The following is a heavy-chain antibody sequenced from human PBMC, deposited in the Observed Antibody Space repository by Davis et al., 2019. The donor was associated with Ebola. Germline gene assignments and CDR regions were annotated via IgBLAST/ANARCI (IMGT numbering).Heavy chain of an antibody. J-gene: IGHJ4*02. Sequence: SVKVSCKASGGTFNTYAINWVRQAPGQALEWMGGINPIFDTANYAQNFQGRVTITADESTSTAYMELSRLRSDDTAVYYCARAPLEMATIQGYYWGQGTLVTVSS. CDR3: ARAPLEMATIQGYY. D-gene: IGHD5-24*01. CDR2: INPIFDTA. V-gene: IGHV1-69*13. CDR1: GGTFNTYA.